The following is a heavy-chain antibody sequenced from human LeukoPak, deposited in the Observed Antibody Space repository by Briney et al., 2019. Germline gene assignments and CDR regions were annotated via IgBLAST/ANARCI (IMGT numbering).Heavy chain of an antibody. V-gene: IGHV4-31*03. CDR3: ARGARRDGYNEELDY. D-gene: IGHD5-12*01. Sequence: SETLSLTCTVSGGSISSGGYYWSWIRQHPGKGLEWIGYIYYSGSTYYNPSLKSRVTISVDTSKNQFSLKLSSVIAADTAVYYCARGARRDGYNEELDYWGQGTLVTVSS. CDR1: GGSISSGGYY. J-gene: IGHJ4*02. CDR2: IYYSGST.